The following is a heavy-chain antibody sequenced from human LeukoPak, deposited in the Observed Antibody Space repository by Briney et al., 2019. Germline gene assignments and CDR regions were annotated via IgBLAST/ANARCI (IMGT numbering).Heavy chain of an antibody. D-gene: IGHD3-16*01. J-gene: IGHJ5*02. CDR1: GYTFTSYD. CDR2: MNPNSGNT. Sequence: ASVKVSCKASGYTFTSYDINWVRQATGQGLEWMGWMNPNSGNTGYAQKFQGRVTMTTDTSTSTAYMELRSLRSDDTAVYYCARADWGRWFDPWGQGTLVTVSS. V-gene: IGHV1-8*01. CDR3: ARADWGRWFDP.